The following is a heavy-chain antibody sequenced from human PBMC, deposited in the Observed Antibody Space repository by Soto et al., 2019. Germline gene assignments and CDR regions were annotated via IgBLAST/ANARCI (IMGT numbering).Heavy chain of an antibody. D-gene: IGHD3-3*01. CDR2: ISSSSSTI. J-gene: IGHJ4*02. Sequence: EVQLVESGGGLVQPGGSLRLSCAASGFTFSSYSMNWVRQAPGEGLEWVSYISSSSSTIYYADSVKGRFTISRDNAKNSLYLPMNSMSDEDTAVYYCASEVAARYYDFWSGYYRGDYFAYWGQGTLVTVSS. V-gene: IGHV3-48*02. CDR1: GFTFSSYS. CDR3: ASEVAARYYDFWSGYYRGDYFAY.